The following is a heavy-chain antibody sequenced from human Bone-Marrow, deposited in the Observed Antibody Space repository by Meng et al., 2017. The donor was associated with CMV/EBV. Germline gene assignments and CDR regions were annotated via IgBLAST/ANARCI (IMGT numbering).Heavy chain of an antibody. CDR3: AREGYDFWSGYANPRDAFDI. Sequence: SETLSLTCTVSGGSISSGDYYWSWIRQPPGKGLEWIGYIYYSGSTYYNPSLKSRVTISADTSKNQFSLKLSSVTAADTAVYYCAREGYDFWSGYANPRDAFDIWGQGTMVTVSS. CDR2: IYYSGST. V-gene: IGHV4-30-4*08. CDR1: GGSISSGDYY. D-gene: IGHD3-3*01. J-gene: IGHJ3*02.